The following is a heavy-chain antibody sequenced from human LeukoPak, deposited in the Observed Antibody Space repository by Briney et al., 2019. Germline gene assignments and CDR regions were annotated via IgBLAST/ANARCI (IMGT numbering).Heavy chain of an antibody. V-gene: IGHV1-18*01. CDR1: GYSFTSYD. J-gene: IGHJ4*03. Sequence: ASVKVSCKASGYSFTSYDISWVRQATGQGLEWMGWISAYNGNTNYAQKFQGRVTMTTDTSTSTAYLDLRSLRSDDTAVYFCARASIIVPAANAFDYWDHGTLVTVSS. CDR2: ISAYNGNT. CDR3: ARASIIVPAANAFDY. D-gene: IGHD2-2*01.